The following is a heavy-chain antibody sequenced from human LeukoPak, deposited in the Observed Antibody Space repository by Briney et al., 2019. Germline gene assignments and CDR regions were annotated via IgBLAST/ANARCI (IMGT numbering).Heavy chain of an antibody. CDR3: ARLSTGPPDYQYSGLDV. J-gene: IGHJ6*02. V-gene: IGHV3-21*01. CDR2: INSRSTYI. CDR1: GFTFSNYN. Sequence: GGSLRLSCGASGFTFSNYNMNWVRQAPGEGLEWVSSINSRSTYIFYADSVMGRFTISRDNAKNSLFLQMNSLRAEDTAVYYCARLSTGPPDYQYSGLDVWGQGTTVTVSS.